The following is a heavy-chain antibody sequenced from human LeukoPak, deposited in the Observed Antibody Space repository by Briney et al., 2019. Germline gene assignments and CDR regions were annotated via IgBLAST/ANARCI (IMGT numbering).Heavy chain of an antibody. D-gene: IGHD3-22*01. CDR3: AKARGTVVPPFDY. J-gene: IGHJ4*02. V-gene: IGHV3-23*01. CDR1: RFTFSSYA. Sequence: GGSLRLSCAASRFTFSSYAMSWVRRAPGKGLEWVSGISGSGGSTYYADSVKGRFTISRDNSKNTLYLQMNSLRAEDTAVYYCAKARGTVVPPFDYWGQGTLVTVSS. CDR2: ISGSGGST.